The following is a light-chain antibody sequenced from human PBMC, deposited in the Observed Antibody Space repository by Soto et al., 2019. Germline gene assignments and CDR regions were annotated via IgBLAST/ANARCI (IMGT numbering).Light chain of an antibody. V-gene: IGKV1-5*03. CDR1: ESFSSW. CDR2: KAS. CDR3: QQYNTYPLT. Sequence: DIQMTQSPSTLSASVGDRVSITCRASESFSSWLAWYQQKPGKAPKILINKASNLESGVPSRFSGSGSGTEFTLTISSLQADDFATYYGQQYNTYPLTFGGGTKVEIK. J-gene: IGKJ4*01.